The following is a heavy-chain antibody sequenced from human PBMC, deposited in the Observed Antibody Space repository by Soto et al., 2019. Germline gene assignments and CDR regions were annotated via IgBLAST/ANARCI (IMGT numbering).Heavy chain of an antibody. V-gene: IGHV3-11*01. D-gene: IGHD3-10*01. J-gene: IGHJ4*02. Sequence: QVQLVESGGGLVKPGGSLRLSCAASGFSFSDYYMSWIRQAPGKGLEWVSYISSSGSTTYHADSVKVRFTISRDNAKHSLYLQMNSLRAEDTAVYYCASRIRGVGGYFDYWGQGTLVTVSS. CDR2: ISSSGSTT. CDR1: GFSFSDYY. CDR3: ASRIRGVGGYFDY.